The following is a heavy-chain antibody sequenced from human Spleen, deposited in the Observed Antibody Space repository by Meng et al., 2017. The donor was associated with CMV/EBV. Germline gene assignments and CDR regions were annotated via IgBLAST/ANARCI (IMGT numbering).Heavy chain of an antibody. CDR1: GFTFSSYW. CDR2: INSDGSST. D-gene: IGHD2-2*01. V-gene: IGHV3-74*01. J-gene: IGHJ6*02. CDR3: ARDIGGSKDRYGMDV. Sequence: GGSLRLSCAASGFTFSSYWMYWVRQAPGKGLVWVSRINSDGSSTSYADSVKGRFTISRDNAKKTLYLQMNSLRAEDTAVYYCARDIGGSKDRYGMDVWGQRTTVTVSS.